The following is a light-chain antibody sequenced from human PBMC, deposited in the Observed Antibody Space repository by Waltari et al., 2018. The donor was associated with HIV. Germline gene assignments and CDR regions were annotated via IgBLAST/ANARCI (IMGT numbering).Light chain of an antibody. CDR3: AAWDDSLLYV. V-gene: IGLV1-47*01. J-gene: IGLJ1*01. Sequence: QSVLTQPPSASGTPGQGVPISCSGSSSNIGSNYVYWYQQLPGTAPKLLIYRNNQRPSGVPDRFSGSKSGTSASLAISGVRSEDEADYYCAAWDDSLLYVFGTGTKVTVL. CDR2: RNN. CDR1: SSNIGSNY.